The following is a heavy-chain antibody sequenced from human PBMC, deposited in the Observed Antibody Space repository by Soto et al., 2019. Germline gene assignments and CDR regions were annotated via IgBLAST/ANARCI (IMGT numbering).Heavy chain of an antibody. CDR1: GFPFSSYG. CDR2: IWYDGSNK. J-gene: IGHJ4*02. V-gene: IGHV3-33*01. Sequence: QVQLVESGGGVVQPGRSLRLSCAASGFPFSSYGMHWVCQAPGKGLDWVAVIWYDGSNKDYAESVKGRFTISRDNSKNTLYLQMNSLRADDTAVYYCASSINWGQGTLVTVSS. CDR3: ASSIN.